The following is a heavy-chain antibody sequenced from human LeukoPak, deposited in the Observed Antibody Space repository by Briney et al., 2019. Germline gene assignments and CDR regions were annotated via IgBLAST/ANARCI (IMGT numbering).Heavy chain of an antibody. CDR1: GYAFSSFW. D-gene: IGHD3-16*01. Sequence: PGGSLRLSCAASGYAFSSFWMHWVRQVPGKGLVWVSRITPDGTTKDYADSVKGRFTISRDNAKNTLFLQMNSLRAEDTAVYYCSRDTYGQEDYWGQGTLVTVSS. J-gene: IGHJ4*02. CDR2: ITPDGTTK. CDR3: SRDTYGQEDY. V-gene: IGHV3-74*01.